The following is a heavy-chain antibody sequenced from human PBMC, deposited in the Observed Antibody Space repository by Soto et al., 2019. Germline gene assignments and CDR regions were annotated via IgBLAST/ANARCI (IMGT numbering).Heavy chain of an antibody. Sequence: PSETLSLTCTVSGGSISSYYWSWIRQPPGKGLELFVYIYYSGSTNYNPSLKSRVTISVDTSKNQFSLKLSSVTAADTAVYYCARHGVTGTSYYYYYMDVWGKGTTVTVSS. J-gene: IGHJ6*03. CDR3: ARHGVTGTSYYYYYMDV. D-gene: IGHD1-20*01. V-gene: IGHV4-59*08. CDR2: IYYSGST. CDR1: GGSISSYY.